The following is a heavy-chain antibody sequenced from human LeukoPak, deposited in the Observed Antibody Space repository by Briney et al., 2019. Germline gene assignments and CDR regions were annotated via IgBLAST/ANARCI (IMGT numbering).Heavy chain of an antibody. CDR2: IGYDGSNK. J-gene: IGHJ4*02. D-gene: IGHD5-18*01. V-gene: IGHV3-30*02. CDR1: GFTFSSYG. Sequence: PGGSLTLSCAASGFTFSSYGMHWVRQAPGKGLEGVAFIGYDGSNKYYADSVKGRFTISRDKSKNTLYLQMNSLRAEDAAVYYCAKERDTAMVTIDYWGQGTLVTVSS. CDR3: AKERDTAMVTIDY.